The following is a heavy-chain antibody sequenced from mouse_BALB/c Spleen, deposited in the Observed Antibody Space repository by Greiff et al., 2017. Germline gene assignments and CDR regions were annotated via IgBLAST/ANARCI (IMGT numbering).Heavy chain of an antibody. CDR3: AADWDYCAMDY. CDR1: GFTFSSFG. V-gene: IGHV5-17*02. D-gene: IGHD4-1*01. CDR2: ISSGSSTI. J-gene: IGHJ4*01. Sequence: EVHLVESGGGLVQPGGSRKLSCAASGFTFSSFGMHWVRQAPEKGLEWVAYISSGSSTIYYADTVKGRFTISRDNPKNTLFLQMTSLRSEDTAMYYCAADWDYCAMDYWGQGAGVTVAA.